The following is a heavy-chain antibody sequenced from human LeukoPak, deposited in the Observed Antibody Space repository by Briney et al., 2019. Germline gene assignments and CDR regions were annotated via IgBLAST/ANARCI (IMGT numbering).Heavy chain of an antibody. CDR1: GYTFTSYD. CDR2: TIPLFGTA. Sequence: SVKVSCKASGYTFTSYDINWVRQATGQGLEWMGRTIPLFGTANYAQKFQGRLTITADKSTSTAYMELSSLRSEDTALYYCASGHYGDYGQWSSMNYWGQGTLVTVSS. D-gene: IGHD4-17*01. J-gene: IGHJ4*02. V-gene: IGHV1-69*06. CDR3: ASGHYGDYGQWSSMNY.